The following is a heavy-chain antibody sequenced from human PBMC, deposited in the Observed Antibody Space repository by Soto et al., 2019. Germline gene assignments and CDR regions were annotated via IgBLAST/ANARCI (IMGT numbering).Heavy chain of an antibody. D-gene: IGHD2-15*01. Sequence: GSLRLSWAASGCXFSSYAMIWVLQAPEKGLEWVSGIIGSGGSTYYADSVKGRFTISRDNSKNTLYLQMNSLRADDTAVYYCAKSLGYCSGDSCVGYYSYLDVWGKGTTVTLSS. CDR1: GCXFSSYA. J-gene: IGHJ6*03. CDR3: AKSLGYCSGDSCVGYYSYLDV. V-gene: IGHV3-23*01. CDR2: IIGSGGST.